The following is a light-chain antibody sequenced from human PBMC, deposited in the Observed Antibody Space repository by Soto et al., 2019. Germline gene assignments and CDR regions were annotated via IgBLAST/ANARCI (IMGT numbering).Light chain of an antibody. CDR3: QLRRKWPPFT. V-gene: IGKV3-11*01. J-gene: IGKJ3*01. Sequence: EIVLTQSPATLSLSPGERAILSCRASQSVSSYLAWYQLKPGQAPRLLIYDASNRATGIPASFSGSGSGTDFTLPISSLAPEDFAGYYCQLRRKWPPFTFGPGTKVDIK. CDR2: DAS. CDR1: QSVSSY.